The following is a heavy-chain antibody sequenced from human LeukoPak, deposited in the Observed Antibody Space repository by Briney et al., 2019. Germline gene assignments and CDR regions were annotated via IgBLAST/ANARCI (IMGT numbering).Heavy chain of an antibody. J-gene: IGHJ6*01. D-gene: IGHD3-10*01. CDR3: ARDVHVVREIPEYYYYYGMDV. CDR1: GFTFSSHA. CDR2: LSYDGSNK. V-gene: IGHV3-30-3*01. Sequence: PGRSLRLSCEASGFTFSSHAIHWVRQAPGKGLEWVAVLSYDGSNKYYADSFKGRLTITRDNSKNTLYLQMNSLRAEDTAVYYCARDVHVVREIPEYYYYYGMDVWGQGTTVTVSS.